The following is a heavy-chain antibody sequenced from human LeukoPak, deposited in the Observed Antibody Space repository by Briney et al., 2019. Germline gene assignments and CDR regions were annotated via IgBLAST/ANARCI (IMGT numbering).Heavy chain of an antibody. Sequence: GGSLRLSCAASGITVSSNYMSWVRQAPGKGLEWVSAIYPGGTTSYADSMKGRLTISRHNSKNTVYLQMNSLRAEDTAVYYCATSYGSGSYYNPPRVWGQGATVIVSS. D-gene: IGHD3-10*01. V-gene: IGHV3-53*04. CDR3: ATSYGSGSYYNPPRV. CDR1: GITVSSNY. J-gene: IGHJ6*02. CDR2: IYPGGTT.